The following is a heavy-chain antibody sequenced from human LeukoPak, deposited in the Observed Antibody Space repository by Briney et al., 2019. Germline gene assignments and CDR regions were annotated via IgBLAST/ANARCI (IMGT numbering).Heavy chain of an antibody. CDR2: ISYDGSNK. CDR1: GFTFSSYG. V-gene: IGHV3-30*18. D-gene: IGHD3-22*01. CDR3: AKGETYYYDSSGYYRED. Sequence: GGSLRLSCAASGFTFSSYGMHWVRQAPGKGLEWVAVISYDGSNKYYADSVKGRFTISRDNSKNTLYLQMNSLRAEDTAVYYCAKGETYYYDSSGYYREDWGQGTLVTVSS. J-gene: IGHJ4*02.